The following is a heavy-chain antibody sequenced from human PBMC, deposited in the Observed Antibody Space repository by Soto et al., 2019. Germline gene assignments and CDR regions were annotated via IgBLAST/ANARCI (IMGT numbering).Heavy chain of an antibody. Sequence: QVQLVQSGAEVKKPGFSVNVSCKASGGTFSSYTISWVRQAPGQGLEWMGRIIPILGIANYAQKFQGRVTITADKSTSTAYMELRSLRSEDKAVYYCARDRKGTGPTGYYYYYYMDVWGKGTTVTVSS. CDR1: GGTFSSYT. D-gene: IGHD1-7*01. J-gene: IGHJ6*03. CDR2: IIPILGIA. V-gene: IGHV1-69*08. CDR3: ARDRKGTGPTGYYYYYYMDV.